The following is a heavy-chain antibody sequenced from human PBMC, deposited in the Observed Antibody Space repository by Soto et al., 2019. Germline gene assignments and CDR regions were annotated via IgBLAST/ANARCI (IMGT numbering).Heavy chain of an antibody. CDR3: ARGRRQQLARHWFDP. V-gene: IGHV4-34*01. D-gene: IGHD6-13*01. CDR2: INHSGST. CDR1: GGSFSGYY. J-gene: IGHJ5*02. Sequence: SETLSLTCAVYGGSFSGYYWSWIRQPPGKGLEWIGEINHSGSTNYNPSLKSRVTISVDTSKNQFSLKLSSVTAADTAVYYCARGRRQQLARHWFDPWGQGTLVPVSS.